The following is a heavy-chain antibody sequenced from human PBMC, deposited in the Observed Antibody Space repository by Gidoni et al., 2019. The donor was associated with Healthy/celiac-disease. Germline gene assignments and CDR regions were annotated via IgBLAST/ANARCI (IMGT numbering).Heavy chain of an antibody. CDR3: ARGPPTIAAAGTPDY. Sequence: QVQLVESGGGLVKPVGSLRLSCAASRFTFSYYYMSWYRQAPGKGLEWVSYISSSGSTIYYADSVKGRFTISRDNAKNSLYLQMNSLRAEDTAVYYCARGPPTIAAAGTPDYWGQGTLVTVSS. D-gene: IGHD6-13*01. CDR2: ISSSGSTI. J-gene: IGHJ4*02. CDR1: RFTFSYYY. V-gene: IGHV3-11*01.